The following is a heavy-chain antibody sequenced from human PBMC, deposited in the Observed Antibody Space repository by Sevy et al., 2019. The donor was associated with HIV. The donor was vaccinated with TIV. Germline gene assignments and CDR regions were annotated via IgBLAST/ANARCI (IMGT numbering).Heavy chain of an antibody. Sequence: GGSLRLSCAASGFTFSSYAMSWVRQAPGKGLEWVSAISGSGGSTYYADSVKGRFTISRDNSKNTLYLPMNSLRAEDTAVYYCAKDSGGDYHNWFDPWGQGTLVTVSS. V-gene: IGHV3-23*01. CDR3: AKDSGGDYHNWFDP. CDR2: ISGSGGST. D-gene: IGHD4-17*01. CDR1: GFTFSSYA. J-gene: IGHJ5*02.